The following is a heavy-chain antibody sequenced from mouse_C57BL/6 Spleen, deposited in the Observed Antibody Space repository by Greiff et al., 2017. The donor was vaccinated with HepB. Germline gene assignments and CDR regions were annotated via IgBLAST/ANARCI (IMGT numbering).Heavy chain of an antibody. J-gene: IGHJ4*01. CDR1: GYTFTSYW. CDR3: ARGEAMDY. V-gene: IGHV1-50*01. Sequence: VQLQQPGAELVKPGASVKLSCKASGYTFTSYWMQWVKQRPGQGLEWIGEIDPSDSYTNYNQKFKGKATLTVDTSSSTAYMQRSSLTSEDSAVYYCARGEAMDYWGQGTSVTVSS. CDR2: IDPSDSYT.